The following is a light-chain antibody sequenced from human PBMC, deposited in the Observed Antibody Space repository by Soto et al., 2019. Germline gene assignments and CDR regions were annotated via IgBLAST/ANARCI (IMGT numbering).Light chain of an antibody. CDR2: GSS. CDR1: QSVSSN. CDR3: QQYNNWPRT. V-gene: IGKV3-15*01. J-gene: IGKJ1*01. Sequence: EIVMTQSPATLSVSPGERATLSCRASQSVSSNLAWYQQKPGQAPRLLIYGSSTKATGIPARFRGSGSGTEFTLTISSRQAEDFAVYYCQQYNNWPRTFGQGNKVEIK.